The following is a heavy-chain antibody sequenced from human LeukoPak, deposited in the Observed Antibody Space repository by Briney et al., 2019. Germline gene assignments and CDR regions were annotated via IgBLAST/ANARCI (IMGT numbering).Heavy chain of an antibody. D-gene: IGHD3-3*01. CDR3: ARGWLDFWSGYYPRGNWFDP. CDR2: INHSGST. CDR1: GGSFSGYY. J-gene: IGHJ5*02. V-gene: IGHV4-34*01. Sequence: SETLSLTCAVYGGSFSGYYWSWIRQPPGKGLEWIGEINHSGSTNYNPSLKSRVTISVDTSKNQFSLKLSSVTAADTAVYYCARGWLDFWSGYYPRGNWFDPWGQGTLVTVSS.